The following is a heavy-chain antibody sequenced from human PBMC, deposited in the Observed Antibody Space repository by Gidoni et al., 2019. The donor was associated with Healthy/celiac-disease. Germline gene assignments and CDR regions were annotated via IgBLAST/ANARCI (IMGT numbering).Heavy chain of an antibody. CDR3: ARAQLPSLDCSSTSCYRYGMDV. V-gene: IGHV3-21*01. J-gene: IGHJ6*02. CDR1: GFTFSSYS. CDR2: ISSSSSYI. D-gene: IGHD2-2*01. Sequence: EVQLVESGGGLVKPGGSLRLSCAASGFTFSSYSMNWVRQAPGKGLEWVSSISSSSSYIYYADSVKGRFTISRDNAKNSLYLQMNSLRAEDTAVYYCARAQLPSLDCSSTSCYRYGMDVWGQGTTVTVSS.